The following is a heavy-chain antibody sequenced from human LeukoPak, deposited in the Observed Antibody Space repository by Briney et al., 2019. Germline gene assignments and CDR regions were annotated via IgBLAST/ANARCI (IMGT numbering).Heavy chain of an antibody. CDR1: GFTFGNYC. V-gene: IGHV3-7*04. CDR2: IKEGGSEK. D-gene: IGHD3-16*01. CDR3: ARVWGLRDAFDV. J-gene: IGHJ3*01. Sequence: GGSLRLSCAASGFTFGNYCMRWVRQAPGKGLEGVANIKEGGSEKYYGDSVKGRLTISRDNAKNAVYLQMNSLRGGDTSVYKFARVWGLRDAFDVWGQGKMVTVSS.